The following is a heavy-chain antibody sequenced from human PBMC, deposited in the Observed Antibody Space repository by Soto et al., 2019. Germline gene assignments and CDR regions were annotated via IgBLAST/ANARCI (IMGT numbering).Heavy chain of an antibody. CDR1: GFTFSSYA. J-gene: IGHJ3*02. CDR2: ISYDGSNK. V-gene: IGHV3-30-3*01. D-gene: IGHD6-19*01. CDR3: ARDGLEQWLVSVGDAFDI. Sequence: QVQLVESGGGVVQPGRSLRLSCAASGFTFSSYAMHWVRQAPGKGLEWVAVISYDGSNKYYADSVKGRFTISRDNSKNTLYLQMNSLRAEDTAVYYCARDGLEQWLVSVGDAFDIWGQGTMVTVSS.